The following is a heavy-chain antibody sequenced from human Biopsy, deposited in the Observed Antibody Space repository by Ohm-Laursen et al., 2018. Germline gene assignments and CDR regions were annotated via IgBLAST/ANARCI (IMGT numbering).Heavy chain of an antibody. CDR3: ARFPLGAYDDSGSYRAVEHWYFDL. CDR1: GYTFGNYG. J-gene: IGHJ2*01. CDR2: SIPLFNTA. D-gene: IGHD3-22*01. Sequence: SVKVSCKASGYTFGNYGVSWVRQAPGQGLEWVGSSIPLFNTANYADKFQGRVTLTADKSTTTAYMELSSLRSEDTAIYYCARFPLGAYDDSGSYRAVEHWYFDLWGRGTLVTASS. V-gene: IGHV1-69*06.